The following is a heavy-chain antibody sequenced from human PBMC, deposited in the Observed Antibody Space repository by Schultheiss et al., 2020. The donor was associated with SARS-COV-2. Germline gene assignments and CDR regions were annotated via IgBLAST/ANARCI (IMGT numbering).Heavy chain of an antibody. CDR2: ISWNSGSI. Sequence: GGSLRLSCAASGFTFSSYGMHWVRQAPGKGLEWVSGISWNSGSIGYADSVKGRFTISRDNAKNSLYLQMNSLRAEDTAVYYCARQPMVATIFSWFDPWGQGTLVTVSS. CDR1: GFTFSSYG. D-gene: IGHD5-12*01. V-gene: IGHV3-9*01. CDR3: ARQPMVATIFSWFDP. J-gene: IGHJ5*02.